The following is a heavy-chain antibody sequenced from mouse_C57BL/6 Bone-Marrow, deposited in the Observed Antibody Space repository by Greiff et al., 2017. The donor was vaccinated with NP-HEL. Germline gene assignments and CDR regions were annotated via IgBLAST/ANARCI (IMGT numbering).Heavy chain of an antibody. D-gene: IGHD1-3*01. V-gene: IGHV5-4*01. J-gene: IGHJ4*01. CDR1: GFTFSSYA. CDR3: FLKGAMDY. CDR2: ISDGGSYT. Sequence: EVHLVESGGGLVKPGGSLELSCAASGFTFSSYAMSWVRQTPEKRLEWVATISDGGSYTYYPDNVKGRFTISRDNAKNNLYLQMSHLKSEDTAMYYCFLKGAMDYWGQGTSVTVSS.